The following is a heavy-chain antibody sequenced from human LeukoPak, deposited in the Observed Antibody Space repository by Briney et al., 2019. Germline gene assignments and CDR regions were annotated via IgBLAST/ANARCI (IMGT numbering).Heavy chain of an antibody. V-gene: IGHV3-30*03. CDR2: ISYDGSDK. J-gene: IGHJ2*01. CDR3: ARAYYFDSSAYYAPRWYFDL. CDR1: GFSFSSYW. D-gene: IGHD3-22*01. Sequence: GGSLRLSCAASGFSFSSYWMHWVRQAPGKGLEWVAVISYDGSDKYYADSVKGRFTISRDNSKNTLYVQMNGLRAEDTAVYYCARAYYFDSSAYYAPRWYFDLWGRGTLVTVSS.